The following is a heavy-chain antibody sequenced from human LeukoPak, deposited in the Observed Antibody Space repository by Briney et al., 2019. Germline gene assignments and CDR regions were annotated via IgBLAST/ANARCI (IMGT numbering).Heavy chain of an antibody. J-gene: IGHJ4*02. Sequence: SETLSLTCTVSGGSISSYYWSWIRQPGEKGLEWIGGIYTSGSTNYNPSLKSRVTMSVDTSKNQFSLKLSSVTAADTAVYYCARSSGGNTMYFDYWGQGTLVTVSS. CDR3: ARSSGGNTMYFDY. CDR2: IYTSGST. D-gene: IGHD3-10*01. CDR1: GGSISSYY. V-gene: IGHV4-4*07.